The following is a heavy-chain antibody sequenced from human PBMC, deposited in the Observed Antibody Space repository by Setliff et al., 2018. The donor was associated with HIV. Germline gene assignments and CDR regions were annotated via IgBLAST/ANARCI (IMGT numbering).Heavy chain of an antibody. CDR3: ARRLEYPDAFDI. J-gene: IGHJ3*02. CDR2: IYYSGST. V-gene: IGHV4-39*07. CDR1: GASISRSSYY. D-gene: IGHD2-2*02. Sequence: SETLSLTCTVSGASISRSSYYWGWIRQPPGKGLEWIGSIYYSGSTYYNPSLKSRVTISVDTSKNQFSLKLSSVTAADTAVYYCARRLEYPDAFDIWGQGTMVTVSS.